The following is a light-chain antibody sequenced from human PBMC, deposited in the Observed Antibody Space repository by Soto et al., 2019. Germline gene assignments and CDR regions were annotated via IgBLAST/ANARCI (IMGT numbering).Light chain of an antibody. J-gene: IGKJ2*01. V-gene: IGKV3-20*01. Sequence: IVLTQSPGTLSLAPGKGATLSCRTSQSLSSDSLAWYRQRLGQAPRLLIYGVSERATGLPDRFSGGGSGTDFTLTITRLEPQDSAVYYCHQYGTSPPTFGQGTRLEIK. CDR3: HQYGTSPPT. CDR1: QSLSSDS. CDR2: GVS.